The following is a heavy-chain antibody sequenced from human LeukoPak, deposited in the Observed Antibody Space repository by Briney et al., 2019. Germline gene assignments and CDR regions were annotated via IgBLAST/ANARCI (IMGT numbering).Heavy chain of an antibody. CDR1: GGSFSGYY. D-gene: IGHD4-17*01. J-gene: IGHJ5*02. Sequence: PSETLSLTCAVYGGSFSGYYWSWIRQPPGKGLEWIGEINHSGSTNYNPSLKSRATMSVDTSKSQFSLNLMSVTAADTAVYYCTRDTGTTGEVKFDPWGQGTLVTVSS. V-gene: IGHV4-34*01. CDR3: TRDTGTTGEVKFDP. CDR2: INHSGST.